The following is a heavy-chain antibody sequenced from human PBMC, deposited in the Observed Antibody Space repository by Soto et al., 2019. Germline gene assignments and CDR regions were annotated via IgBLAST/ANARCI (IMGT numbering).Heavy chain of an antibody. CDR2: IYYSGST. CDR1: GGSISSGDYY. CDR3: ARASGIAAARLVDP. Sequence: PSETLSLTCTVSGGSISSGDYYWSWIRQPPGKGLEWIGYIYYSGSTYYNPSLKSRVTISVDTSKNQFSLKLSSVTAADTAVYYCARASGIAAARLVDPWGQGTLVTVSS. V-gene: IGHV4-30-4*01. J-gene: IGHJ5*02. D-gene: IGHD6-13*01.